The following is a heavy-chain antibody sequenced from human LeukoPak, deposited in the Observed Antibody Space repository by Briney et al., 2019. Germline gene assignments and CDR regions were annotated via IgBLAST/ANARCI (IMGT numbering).Heavy chain of an antibody. D-gene: IGHD4-17*01. CDR2: IYSGGST. V-gene: IGHV3-66*01. CDR1: GFTVSSNY. J-gene: IGHJ6*02. CDR3: ARDLGATVTTRDYYGMDV. Sequence: PGGPLRLSCAASGFTVSSNYMSWVRQAPGKGLEWVSVIYSGGSTYYADSVKGRFTISRDNSKNTLYLQMNSLRAEDTAVYYCARDLGATVTTRDYYGMDVWGQGTTVTVSS.